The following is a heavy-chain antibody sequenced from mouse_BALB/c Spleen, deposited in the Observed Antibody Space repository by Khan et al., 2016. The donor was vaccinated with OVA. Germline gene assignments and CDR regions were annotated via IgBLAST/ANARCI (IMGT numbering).Heavy chain of an antibody. CDR3: ARHGYYGNYGPYFDV. CDR1: GFSLTSYG. D-gene: IGHD2-1*01. V-gene: IGHV2-6-1*01. CDR2: IWSDGHT. J-gene: IGHJ1*01. Sequence: VELVESGPGLVAHSQSLSITCTISGFSLTSYGVHWVRQPPGKGLEWLVVIWSDGHTTYNSALKSRLSISKDNSKSQVFLKMNSLQTDDTAMYYCARHGYYGNYGPYFDVWGAGTTVTVSS.